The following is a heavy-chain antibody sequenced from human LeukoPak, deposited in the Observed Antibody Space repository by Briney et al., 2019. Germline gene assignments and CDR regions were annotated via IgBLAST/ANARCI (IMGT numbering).Heavy chain of an antibody. Sequence: PSETLSLTCAVYGGSFSVYYWSWIRQPPGKGLEWIGEINHSGSTNYNPSLKSRVTISVDTSKNQFSLKLSSVTAADTAVYYCARGHHDYGDYRTIDYWGQGTLVTVSS. J-gene: IGHJ4*02. CDR3: ARGHHDYGDYRTIDY. CDR1: GGSFSVYY. CDR2: INHSGST. V-gene: IGHV4-34*01. D-gene: IGHD4-17*01.